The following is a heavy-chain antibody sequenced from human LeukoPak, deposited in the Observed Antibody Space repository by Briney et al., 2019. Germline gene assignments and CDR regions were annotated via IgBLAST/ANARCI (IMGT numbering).Heavy chain of an antibody. Sequence: ASVRVSCKSSGDTIRSNAINWVRQAPGQGLECMGRIIPVIPIPDYAQKFQGRVTITADRSTSTAFMELTSLRSQDTAVYYCARAHSSGSRSAFDIWGQGTMVTVSS. J-gene: IGHJ3*02. CDR2: IIPVIPIP. CDR1: GDTIRSNA. D-gene: IGHD3-22*01. CDR3: ARAHSSGSRSAFDI. V-gene: IGHV1-69*04.